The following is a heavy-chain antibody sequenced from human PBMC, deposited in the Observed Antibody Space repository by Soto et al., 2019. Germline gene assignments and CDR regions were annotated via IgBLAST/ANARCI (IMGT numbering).Heavy chain of an antibody. J-gene: IGHJ5*02. D-gene: IGHD6-13*01. V-gene: IGHV2-5*02. Sequence: QITLKESGPTLVKPTQTLTLTCTFSGFSLSTSGVSVGWIRQPPGKALEWLALIYWDDDKRYSPSLKSRLTITKHSYKTQAVRTMTNMDPVDTATYYCSRSAPPSSWFSPYNWFDPWGQGTLVTVSS. CDR3: SRSAPPSSWFSPYNWFDP. CDR2: IYWDDDK. CDR1: GFSLSTSGVS.